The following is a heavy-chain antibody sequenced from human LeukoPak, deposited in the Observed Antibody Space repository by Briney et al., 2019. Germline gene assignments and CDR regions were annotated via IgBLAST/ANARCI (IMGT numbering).Heavy chain of an antibody. CDR3: ARGRDGYNLVDAFDI. J-gene: IGHJ3*02. Sequence: GGTLRLSCAASGFTFSNYRMNWVRQAPGKGLEWVSSISSSSIYIYYADSLKGRFTISRDNAKNSLYLQMNSLRAEDTAVYYCARGRDGYNLVDAFDIWGQGIMVTVSS. CDR1: GFTFSNYR. CDR2: ISSSSIYI. D-gene: IGHD5-24*01. V-gene: IGHV3-21*01.